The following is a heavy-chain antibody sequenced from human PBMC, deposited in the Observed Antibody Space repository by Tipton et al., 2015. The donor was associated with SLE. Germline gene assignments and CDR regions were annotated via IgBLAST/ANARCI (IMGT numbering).Heavy chain of an antibody. D-gene: IGHD6-6*01. CDR2: INQSGSV. CDR1: GGSFSGFP. CDR3: AREGIAARRGYFDY. J-gene: IGHJ4*02. V-gene: IGHV4-34*01. Sequence: TLSLTCAVYGGSFSGFPWSWIRQPPGKGLEWLGEINQSGSVTYNPSLKSRVTISVDTSKNQFSLKLSSVTAADTAVYYCAREGIAARRGYFDYWGQGTLVTVSS.